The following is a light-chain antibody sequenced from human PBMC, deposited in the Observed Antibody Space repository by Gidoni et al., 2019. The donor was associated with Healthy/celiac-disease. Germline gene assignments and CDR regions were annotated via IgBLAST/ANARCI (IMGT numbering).Light chain of an antibody. CDR3: QQSYSTPRT. CDR1: QSISSY. V-gene: IGKV1-39*01. Sequence: DLQMTQSPSSLSASVGDRVTITCRASQSISSYLNCYQQKPGKDPKLLIYAASSLQSGVPSRFSGSGSGTEFTLTISSRQPEDFATYYCQQSYSTPRTFGQGTKVEIK. CDR2: AAS. J-gene: IGKJ1*01.